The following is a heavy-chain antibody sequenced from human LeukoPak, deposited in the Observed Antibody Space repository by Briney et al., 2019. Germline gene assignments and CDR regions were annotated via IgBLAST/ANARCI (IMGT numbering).Heavy chain of an antibody. V-gene: IGHV3-21*01. CDR1: GFTFSRYS. CDR2: ISSSSSYI. CDR3: ASGGRYSYVSLFDY. D-gene: IGHD5-18*01. J-gene: IGHJ4*02. Sequence: PGGSLRLSCAASGFTFSRYSMNWVRQAPGKGREGVSSISSSSSYIYYADSVKGRFTISRDNAKNSLYLQMNSLRAEDTAVYYCASGGRYSYVSLFDYWGQGPLVTVSS.